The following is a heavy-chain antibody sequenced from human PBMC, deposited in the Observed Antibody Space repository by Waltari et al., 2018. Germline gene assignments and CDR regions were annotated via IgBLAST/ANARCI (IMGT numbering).Heavy chain of an antibody. Sequence: QVQLHQWGAGLVKPSETLSLRCAVSGGPLIGHSWSWIRQPPGKGLEWIGDIDHSINTNYNPSLESRLSISVDSSRSVVCLKLTSVTAADTAVYYCARAAPRGVVVPPYYMDVWATGTTVTVSS. CDR3: ARAAPRGVVVPPYYMDV. V-gene: IGHV4-34*01. CDR1: GGPLIGHS. J-gene: IGHJ6*04. D-gene: IGHD3-16*02. CDR2: IDHSINT.